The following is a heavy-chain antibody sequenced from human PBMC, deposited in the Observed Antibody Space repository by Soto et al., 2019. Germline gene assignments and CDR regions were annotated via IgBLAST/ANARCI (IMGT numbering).Heavy chain of an antibody. CDR3: AKGSNSYYHYYMYV. Sequence: GGSLRLSCVASGFTFCSYAMTWVRQAPGKGLGWVSGICAGGGSTYYADSVRGRVTISRDNSKNTLYLQINSLRVEDAAVYYCAKGSNSYYHYYMYVWGKGTTVTVSS. V-gene: IGHV3-23*01. D-gene: IGHD3-10*01. CDR1: GFTFCSYA. CDR2: ICAGGGST. J-gene: IGHJ6*03.